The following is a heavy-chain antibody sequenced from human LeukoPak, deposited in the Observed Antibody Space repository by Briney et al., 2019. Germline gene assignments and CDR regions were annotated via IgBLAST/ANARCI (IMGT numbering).Heavy chain of an antibody. CDR3: ARGWSAAGTTFDY. V-gene: IGHV4-34*01. CDR2: INHSGST. J-gene: IGHJ4*02. Sequence: SETLSLTCAVYGGSFSGYYWSWIRQPPGKGLEWIGEINHSGSTNYNPSLKSRVTISVDTSKNQFSLKLSSVTAADTAVYYCARGWSAAGTTFDYWAREPWSPSPQ. D-gene: IGHD6-13*01. CDR1: GGSFSGYY.